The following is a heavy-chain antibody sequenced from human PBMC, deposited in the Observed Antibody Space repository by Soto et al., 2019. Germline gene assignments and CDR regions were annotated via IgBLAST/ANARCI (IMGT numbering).Heavy chain of an antibody. CDR1: GGSISRGGYY. Sequence: QVQLQESGPGLVKPSQTLSLTCTVSGGSISRGGYYWSWIRQHPGKGLECIGYIYYSGGTSYNPSIKSRVTISLDPTETQFSLRLSSVTAADTAVYYCARKDSGYADYMDVCGKGTTVTVSS. D-gene: IGHD5-12*01. J-gene: IGHJ6*03. CDR2: IYYSGGT. V-gene: IGHV4-31*03. CDR3: ARKDSGYADYMDV.